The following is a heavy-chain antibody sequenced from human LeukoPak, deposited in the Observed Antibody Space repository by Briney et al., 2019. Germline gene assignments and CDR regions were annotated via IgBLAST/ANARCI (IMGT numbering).Heavy chain of an antibody. J-gene: IGHJ4*02. V-gene: IGHV4-59*08. CDR1: GGSITNYY. D-gene: IGHD2-8*02. Sequence: SETLSLTCTVSGGSITNYYCNWIRQPPGKGLEWVGDIYNTGNTKYNPSLKTRVTISGDTSKKQFSLHLSTVTAADTAVYYCARRPWSYFHSWGERTLVTVSS. CDR3: ARRPWSYFHS. CDR2: IYNTGNT.